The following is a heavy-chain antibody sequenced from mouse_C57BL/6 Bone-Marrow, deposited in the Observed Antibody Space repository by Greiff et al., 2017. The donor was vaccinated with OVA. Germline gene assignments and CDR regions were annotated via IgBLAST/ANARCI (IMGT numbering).Heavy chain of an antibody. CDR1: GFTFSSYA. CDR2: ISDGGSYT. Sequence: EVMLVESGGGLVKPGGSLKLSCAASGFTFSSYAMSWVRQTPEKRLEWVATISDGGSYTYYPDNVKGRFTISRDNAKNNLYLQMSHLKSEDTAMYYCARPIYYDYYEGFAYWGQGTLVTVSA. D-gene: IGHD2-4*01. J-gene: IGHJ3*01. CDR3: ARPIYYDYYEGFAY. V-gene: IGHV5-4*03.